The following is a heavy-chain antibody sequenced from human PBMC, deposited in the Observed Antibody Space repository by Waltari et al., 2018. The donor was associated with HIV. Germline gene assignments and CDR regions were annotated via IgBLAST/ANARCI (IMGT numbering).Heavy chain of an antibody. J-gene: IGHJ4*02. V-gene: IGHV4-59*01. CDR1: GGSISGYY. D-gene: IGHD5-12*01. Sequence: QVQLQESGPGLVKPSETLSLTCTVSGGSISGYYWSWIRQPPGKGLEWIGYIYYSGSTNYNPALKSRVTISVDTSKNQFFLKLSSVTAADTAVYYCARDRFPDGYNAYWGQGTLVTVSS. CDR3: ARDRFPDGYNAY. CDR2: IYYSGST.